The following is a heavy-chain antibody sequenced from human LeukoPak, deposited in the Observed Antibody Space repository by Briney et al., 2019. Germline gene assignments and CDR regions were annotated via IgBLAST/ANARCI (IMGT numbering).Heavy chain of an antibody. CDR3: ARRRLDILIEDY. CDR1: GGTFSSYG. J-gene: IGHJ4*02. Sequence: ASVKVSCKASGGTFSSYGISWVRQAPGQGLEWMGWISAYNGNTNYAQKLQGRVTMTTDTSTSTAYMELRSLRSDDTAVYYCARRRLDILIEDYWGQGTLVTVSS. V-gene: IGHV1-18*01. D-gene: IGHD3-9*01. CDR2: ISAYNGNT.